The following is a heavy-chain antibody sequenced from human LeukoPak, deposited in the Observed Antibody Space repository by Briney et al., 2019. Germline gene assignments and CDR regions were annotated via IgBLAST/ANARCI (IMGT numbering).Heavy chain of an antibody. D-gene: IGHD6-13*01. Sequence: SVKVSCKASGYTFTGYYMHWVRQAPGQGLEWMGRIIPIFGTANYAQKFQGRVTITTDESTSTAYMELSSLRSEDTAVYYCARDGLVAAAGKDYYYYMDVWGKGTTVTVSS. CDR2: IIPIFGTA. J-gene: IGHJ6*03. CDR3: ARDGLVAAAGKDYYYYMDV. V-gene: IGHV1-69*05. CDR1: GYTFTGYY.